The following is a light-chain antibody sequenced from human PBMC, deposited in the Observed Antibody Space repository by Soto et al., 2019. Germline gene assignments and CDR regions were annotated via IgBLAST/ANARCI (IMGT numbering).Light chain of an antibody. CDR3: QQYDSSPLT. Sequence: EIVLTQSPGPLSLSPGERATLSCRASQSVSYYLAWYQQKPGQAPRLLIYDASSRATGVPDRFSGSGSGTDFTLTISRLEPEDFAVYYCQQYDSSPLTFGGGTKVDIK. CDR2: DAS. J-gene: IGKJ4*01. CDR1: QSVSYY. V-gene: IGKV3-20*01.